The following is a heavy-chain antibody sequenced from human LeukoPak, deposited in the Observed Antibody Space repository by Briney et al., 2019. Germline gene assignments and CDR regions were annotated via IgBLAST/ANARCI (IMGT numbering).Heavy chain of an antibody. Sequence: PGGSLRLSCVASGFTFTGHSMHWVRQAPGKGLEWVAVVAHDEKTIFYADSLKGRFTVSRDNSKNTLYLQMNSLRAEDTAVYYCAKDATLLRYFDWSDIEYYFDYWGQGTLVTVSS. J-gene: IGHJ4*02. D-gene: IGHD3-9*01. CDR3: AKDATLLRYFDWSDIEYYFDY. CDR1: GFTFTGHS. V-gene: IGHV3-30*04. CDR2: VAHDEKTI.